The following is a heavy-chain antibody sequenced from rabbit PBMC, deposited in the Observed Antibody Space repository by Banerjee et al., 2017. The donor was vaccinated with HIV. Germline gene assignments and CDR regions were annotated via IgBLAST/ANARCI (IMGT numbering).Heavy chain of an antibody. V-gene: IGHV1S45*01. D-gene: IGHD5-1*01. CDR2: IYAGSSGTT. CDR1: GFTISSRYY. J-gene: IGHJ4*01. CDR3: ARAYVDGSVGVWNL. Sequence: QEQLVESGGGLVQPEGSLTLTCTASGFTISSRYYMCWVRQAPGKGLEWIACIYAGSSGTTEYASWAKGRFTISKTSSTTVTLQMTSLTVADTATYFCARAYVDGSVGVWNLWGPGTLVTVS.